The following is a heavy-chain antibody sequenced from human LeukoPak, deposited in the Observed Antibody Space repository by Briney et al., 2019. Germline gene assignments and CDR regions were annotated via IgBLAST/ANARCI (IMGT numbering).Heavy chain of an antibody. CDR1: GGSFSGYY. J-gene: IGHJ5*02. CDR3: ARLRCSGGSCYPMNWFDP. Sequence: PSETLSLTCAVYGGSFSGYYWSWIRQPPGKGLEWIGEINHSGSTNYNPSLKSRVTISVDTSKNQFSLKLSSVTAADTAVYYCARLRCSGGSCYPMNWFDPWGQGTLVTVSS. D-gene: IGHD2-15*01. CDR2: INHSGST. V-gene: IGHV4-34*01.